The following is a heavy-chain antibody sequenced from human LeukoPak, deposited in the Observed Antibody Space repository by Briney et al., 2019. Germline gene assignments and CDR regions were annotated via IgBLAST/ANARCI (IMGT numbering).Heavy chain of an antibody. Sequence: GGSLRLSCAASGVTLSSFAMSWARQAPGKGPEWVSSISGSGTDTYYTDSVKGRFTISRDTSKNTLYMQMNNLRVEDTAVYYCVKGFHFDWWGQETLVTVSS. CDR1: GVTLSSFA. V-gene: IGHV3-23*01. CDR2: ISGSGTDT. J-gene: IGHJ4*02. CDR3: VKGFHFDW.